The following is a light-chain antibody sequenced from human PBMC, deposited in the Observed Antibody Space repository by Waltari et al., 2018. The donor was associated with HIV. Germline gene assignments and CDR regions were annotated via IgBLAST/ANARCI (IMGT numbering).Light chain of an antibody. Sequence: QSVLTQSPSVSEAPGQRVTISCSGSHSTIGSHAGTWYRQSPGKPPKLLVYHDDLILSGVSDRLSASKSGTSASLAINDLQSEDESLYYCATWDDGLNALLFGGGTKVTVL. CDR2: HDD. V-gene: IGLV1-36*01. CDR3: ATWDDGLNALL. CDR1: HSTIGSHA. J-gene: IGLJ2*01.